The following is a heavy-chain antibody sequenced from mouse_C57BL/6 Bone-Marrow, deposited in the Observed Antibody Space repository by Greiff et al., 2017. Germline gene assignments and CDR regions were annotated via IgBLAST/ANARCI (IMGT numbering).Heavy chain of an antibody. Sequence: EVQLQQSGPVLVKPGASVKMSCKASGYTFTDYYMNWVKQSHGKSLEWIGVINPYNGGTSYNQKFKGKATLTVDKSSSTAYMELNSLTSEDSAVYYCARGTTVVALYWYFDVWGTGTTVTVSS. CDR1: GYTFTDYY. D-gene: IGHD1-1*01. CDR3: ARGTTVVALYWYFDV. J-gene: IGHJ1*03. V-gene: IGHV1-19*01. CDR2: INPYNGGT.